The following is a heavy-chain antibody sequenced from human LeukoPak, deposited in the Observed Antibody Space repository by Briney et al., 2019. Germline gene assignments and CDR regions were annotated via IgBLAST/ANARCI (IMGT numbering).Heavy chain of an antibody. CDR2: IYHSGST. Sequence: SETLSLTCTVSGGSISSYYWSWIRQPAGKGLEWIGSIYHSGSTYYNPSLKSRVTISVDTSKNQFSLKLSSVTAADTAVYYCARVTLVGAAYYFDYWGQGTLVTVSS. V-gene: IGHV4-4*07. D-gene: IGHD1-26*01. J-gene: IGHJ4*02. CDR3: ARVTLVGAAYYFDY. CDR1: GGSISSYY.